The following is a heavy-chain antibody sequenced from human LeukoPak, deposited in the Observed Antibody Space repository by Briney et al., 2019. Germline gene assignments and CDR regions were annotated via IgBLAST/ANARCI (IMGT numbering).Heavy chain of an antibody. CDR3: ARGVYYYDSSGYYHN. V-gene: IGHV4-34*01. Sequence: SETLSLTCAVYGGSFSGYSWSWIRQPPGKGLKWIGEINHSGSTNYNPSLKSRVTISVDTSKNQFSLKLSSVTAADTAVYYCARGVYYYDSSGYYHNWGQGTLVTVSS. CDR2: INHSGST. J-gene: IGHJ4*02. D-gene: IGHD3-22*01. CDR1: GGSFSGYS.